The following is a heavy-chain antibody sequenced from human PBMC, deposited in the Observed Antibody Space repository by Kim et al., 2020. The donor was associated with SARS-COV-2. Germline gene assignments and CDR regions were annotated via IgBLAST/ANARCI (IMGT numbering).Heavy chain of an antibody. CDR2: INPNSGGT. V-gene: IGHV1-2*06. Sequence: ASVKVSCKASGYTFTGYYMHWVRQAPGQGLEWMGRINPNSGGTNYAQKFQGRVTMTRETSISTAYMELSMLRSDDTTVYYCAREGRRITMIVVVIHAFDIWGQGTMVTVSS. CDR1: GYTFTGYY. D-gene: IGHD3-22*01. CDR3: AREGRRITMIVVVIHAFDI. J-gene: IGHJ3*02.